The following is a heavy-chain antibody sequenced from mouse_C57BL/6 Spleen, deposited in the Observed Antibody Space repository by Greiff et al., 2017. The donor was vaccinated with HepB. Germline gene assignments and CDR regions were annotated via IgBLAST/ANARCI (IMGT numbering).Heavy chain of an antibody. V-gene: IGHV1-64*01. Sequence: VQLQQPGAELVKPGASVKLSCKASGYTFTSYWMHWVKQRPGQGLEWIGMIHPNSGSTNYNEKFKSKATLTVDKSSSTAYMQLSSLTSEDSAVYYCAREINWDVRAMDYWGQGTSVTVSS. D-gene: IGHD4-1*01. CDR1: GYTFTSYW. CDR3: AREINWDVRAMDY. J-gene: IGHJ4*01. CDR2: IHPNSGST.